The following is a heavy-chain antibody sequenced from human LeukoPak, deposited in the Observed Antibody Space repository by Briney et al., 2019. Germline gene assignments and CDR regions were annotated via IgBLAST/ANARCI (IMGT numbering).Heavy chain of an antibody. J-gene: IGHJ4*02. D-gene: IGHD1-1*01. Sequence: GGSLRLSCAASGFTFSNYAMSWVRQAPGKGLEWVSTISNANGDTYYADSVKGRFTISRDNSKNTLYLQMNSLTGEDTAIYYCAKATGNLGNWGQGTLVTLSS. CDR3: AKATGNLGN. CDR1: GFTFSNYA. CDR2: ISNANGDT. V-gene: IGHV3-23*01.